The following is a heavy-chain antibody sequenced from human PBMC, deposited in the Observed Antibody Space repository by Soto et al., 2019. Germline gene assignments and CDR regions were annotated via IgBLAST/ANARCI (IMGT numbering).Heavy chain of an antibody. J-gene: IGHJ5*02. CDR2: ITDSGVRT. CDR1: GFTFTSYA. CDR3: AKDGSRYCSRTSCLNWFDQ. Sequence: EVKVLESGGGLVQPGGSLRLSCAASGFTFTSYAMNWVRQAPGKGLEWVSAITDSGVRTYYADSVRGRFTISRDNSKITLYMQMNSLRAEDTAVYYCAKDGSRYCSRTSCLNWFDQWGQGTLVTVSS. D-gene: IGHD2-2*01. V-gene: IGHV3-23*01.